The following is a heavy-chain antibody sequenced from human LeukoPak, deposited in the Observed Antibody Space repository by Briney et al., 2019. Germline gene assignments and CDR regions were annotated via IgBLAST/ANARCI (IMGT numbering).Heavy chain of an antibody. CDR2: ISYHGSDK. V-gene: IGHV3-30*03. J-gene: IGHJ4*02. CDR3: ARDRSYYYDSSGEILGY. Sequence: GSLRLSCAASGFTFSMYAIHWVRQAPGKGLEWVAVISYHGSDKYYADSVKGRFTISRDDSKNTLYLQMNSLTAEDTAVYYCARDRSYYYDSSGEILGYWGQGTLDTVSS. D-gene: IGHD3-22*01. CDR1: GFTFSMYA.